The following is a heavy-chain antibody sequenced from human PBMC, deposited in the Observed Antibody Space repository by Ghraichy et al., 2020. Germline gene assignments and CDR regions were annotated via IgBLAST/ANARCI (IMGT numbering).Heavy chain of an antibody. Sequence: SETLSLTCAVSGDSISSSNWWTWVRQPPGKGLEWIGKVYLSGSTKYNPSLKSRVTMSVDRTKNQFFLKLTSVTATDTAVYYCARSQGVVVASGSLDYWGQGTLVTVSS. CDR2: VYLSGST. CDR3: ARSQGVVVASGSLDY. V-gene: IGHV4-4*02. D-gene: IGHD3-10*01. CDR1: GDSISSSNW. J-gene: IGHJ4*02.